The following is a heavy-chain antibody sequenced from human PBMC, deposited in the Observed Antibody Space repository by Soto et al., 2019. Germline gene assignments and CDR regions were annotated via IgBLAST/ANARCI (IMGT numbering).Heavy chain of an antibody. CDR2: VYHSGST. V-gene: IGHV4-39*07. Sequence: SETLSLTCAVSGGSISGSYYYWGWLRQSPGKGPEWIGSVYHSGSTYYNPSLKSRVTISVDRSKNQFSLKLSSVTAADTAVYYCARAWGYSGYDYDYWGQGTLVTVSS. CDR1: GGSISGSYYY. CDR3: ARAWGYSGYDYDY. D-gene: IGHD5-12*01. J-gene: IGHJ4*02.